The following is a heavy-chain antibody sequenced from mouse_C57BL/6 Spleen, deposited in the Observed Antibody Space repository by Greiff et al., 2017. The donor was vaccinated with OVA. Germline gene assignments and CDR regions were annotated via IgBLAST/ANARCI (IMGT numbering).Heavy chain of an antibody. CDR1: GYAFSSYW. J-gene: IGHJ3*01. Sequence: VQVVESGAELVKPGASVKISCKASGYAFSSYWMNWVKQRPGKGLEWIGQIYPGDGDTNYNGKFKGKATLTADKSSSTAYMQLSSLTSEDSAVYFCARIGDYGRFAYWGQGTLVTVSA. V-gene: IGHV1-80*01. CDR3: ARIGDYGRFAY. CDR2: IYPGDGDT. D-gene: IGHD2-4*01.